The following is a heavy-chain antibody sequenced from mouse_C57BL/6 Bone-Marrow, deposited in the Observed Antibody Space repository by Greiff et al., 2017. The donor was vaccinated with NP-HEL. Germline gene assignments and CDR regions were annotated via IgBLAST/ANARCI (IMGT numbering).Heavy chain of an antibody. J-gene: IGHJ1*03. CDR3: ARTPSYWYFDV. Sequence: QVQLQQPGAELVMPGASVKLSCKASGYTFTSYWMHWVKQRPGQGLEWIGEIDPSDSYTNYNQKFKGKSTLTVDNSSSTAYMELRSLTSEDSAVYFCARTPSYWYFDVWGTGTTVTVSS. CDR1: GYTFTSYW. CDR2: IDPSDSYT. V-gene: IGHV1-69*01.